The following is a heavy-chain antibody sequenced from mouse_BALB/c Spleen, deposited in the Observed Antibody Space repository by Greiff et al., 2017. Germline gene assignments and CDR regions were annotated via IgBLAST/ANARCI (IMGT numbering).Heavy chain of an antibody. CDR1: GFTFSSYG. J-gene: IGHJ3*01. CDR2: INSNGGST. D-gene: IGHD2-4*01. V-gene: IGHV5-6-3*01. CDR3: AREGDYDYGFAY. Sequence: EVKLMESGGGLVQPGGSLKLSCAASGFTFSSYGMSWVRQTPDKRLELVATINSNGGSTYYPDSVKGRFTISRDNAKNTLYLQMSSLKSEDTAMYYCAREGDYDYGFAYWGQGTLVTVSA.